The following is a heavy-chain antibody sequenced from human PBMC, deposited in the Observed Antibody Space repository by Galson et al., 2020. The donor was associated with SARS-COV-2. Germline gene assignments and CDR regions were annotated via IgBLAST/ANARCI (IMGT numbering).Heavy chain of an antibody. CDR3: AKDAGPPGTIFGVVMSVGWFDP. CDR1: GFTFDDYA. V-gene: IGHV3-9*01. J-gene: IGHJ5*02. CDR2: ISWNSGSI. D-gene: IGHD3-3*01. Sequence: GGSLRLSCAASGFTFDDYAMHWVRQAPGKGLEWVSGISWNSGSIGYADSVKGRFTISRDNAKNSLYLQMNSLRAEDTALYYCAKDAGPPGTIFGVVMSVGWFDPWGQGTLVTVSS.